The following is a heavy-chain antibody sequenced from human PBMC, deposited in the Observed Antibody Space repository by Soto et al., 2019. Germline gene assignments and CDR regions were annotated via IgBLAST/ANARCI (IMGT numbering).Heavy chain of an antibody. CDR3: ARLRYDILTGYYNPLDY. Sequence: PGESLKISCKGSGYSFTSYWIGWVRQMPGKGLEWMGIIYPGDSDTRYSPSFQGQVTISADKSISTAYLQWSSLKASDTAMYYCARLRYDILTGYYNPLDYWGQGTLVTVSS. D-gene: IGHD3-9*01. V-gene: IGHV5-51*01. J-gene: IGHJ4*02. CDR1: GYSFTSYW. CDR2: IYPGDSDT.